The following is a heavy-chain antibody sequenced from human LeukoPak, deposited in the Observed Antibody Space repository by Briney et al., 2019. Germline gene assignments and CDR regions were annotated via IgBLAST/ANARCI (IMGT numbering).Heavy chain of an antibody. V-gene: IGHV3-53*01. CDR2: IYSGGST. J-gene: IGHJ4*02. CDR3: ARGQRGVTAMFY. CDR1: GFTVSSNY. D-gene: IGHD2-21*02. Sequence: GGSLRLSCAASGFTVSSNYMSWLRQDPGKGLEWVSVIYSGGSTYYADSVKGRFTISRDNSKNTLYLQMNSLRAEDTAVYYCARGQRGVTAMFYWGQGTLVTVSS.